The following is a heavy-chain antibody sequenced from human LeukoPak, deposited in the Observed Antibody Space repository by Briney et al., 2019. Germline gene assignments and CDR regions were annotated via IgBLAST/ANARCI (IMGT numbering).Heavy chain of an antibody. CDR3: AKNRFAIEWAADDASDI. CDR1: RFKFDDYA. Sequence: GRSLRLSCAASRFKFDDYAMHWVRQAPGKGLEWVSGIDWNSASLGYADSVKGRFTISRDNARKTLYLQMNSLRPEDTALYYCAKNRFAIEWAADDASDIWGQGTMVTVSS. CDR2: IDWNSASL. D-gene: IGHD5-12*01. V-gene: IGHV3-9*01. J-gene: IGHJ3*02.